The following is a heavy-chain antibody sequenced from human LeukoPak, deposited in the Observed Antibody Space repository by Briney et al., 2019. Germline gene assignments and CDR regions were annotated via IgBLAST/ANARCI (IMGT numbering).Heavy chain of an antibody. J-gene: IGHJ5*02. CDR1: SVSIYSYY. D-gene: IGHD6-19*01. V-gene: IGHV4-4*07. CDR2: IYTSGNT. CDR3: ARVISSGWENNWFDP. Sequence: SETLSLTCTVSSVSIYSYYWSWIRQPAGKGLEYIGRIYTSGNTNYNPSLKSRVTMSIDTSKNQFSLKLTSVTAADTAVYYCARVISSGWENNWFDPWGQGTLVTVSS.